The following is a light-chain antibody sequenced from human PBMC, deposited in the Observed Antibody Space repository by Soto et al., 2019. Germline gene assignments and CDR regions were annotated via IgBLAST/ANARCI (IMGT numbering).Light chain of an antibody. CDR3: QQRNNWPLT. Sequence: ESVLTQSPATLCLSLGERATLSCRASQSVSNYLAWYEQKPGQAPRLLIYDASNRATGIPARFSGSGSGTDFTLTISSLEPDDFATYYCQQRNNWPLTFGGGTKVDIK. CDR2: DAS. V-gene: IGKV3-11*01. CDR1: QSVSNY. J-gene: IGKJ4*01.